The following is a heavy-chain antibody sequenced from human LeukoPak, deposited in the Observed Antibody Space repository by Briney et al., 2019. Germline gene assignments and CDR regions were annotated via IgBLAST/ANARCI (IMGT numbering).Heavy chain of an antibody. CDR3: ARGYDFWREFDP. D-gene: IGHD3-3*01. CDR1: GGTFSSYA. Sequence: ASVNVSCKASGGTFSSYAISWVRQAPGQGLEWMGGIIPIFGTANYAQKFQGRVTITADESTSTAYMELSSLRSEDTAVYYCARGYDFWREFDPWGQGTLVTVSS. V-gene: IGHV1-69*01. CDR2: IIPIFGTA. J-gene: IGHJ5*02.